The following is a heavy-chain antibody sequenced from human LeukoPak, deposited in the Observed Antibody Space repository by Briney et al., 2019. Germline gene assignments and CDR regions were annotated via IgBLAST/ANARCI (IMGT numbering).Heavy chain of an antibody. CDR3: ARDSVVVAAMGAFDI. Sequence: PGRSLRLSCAASGFTFSSYAMHWVRQAPGKGLEWVAAISYDGSNKYYADSVKGRFTISRDNSKNTLYLQMNSLRAEDTAVYYCARDSVVVAAMGAFDIWGQGTMVTVSS. CDR2: ISYDGSNK. V-gene: IGHV3-30*04. CDR1: GFTFSSYA. J-gene: IGHJ3*02. D-gene: IGHD2-15*01.